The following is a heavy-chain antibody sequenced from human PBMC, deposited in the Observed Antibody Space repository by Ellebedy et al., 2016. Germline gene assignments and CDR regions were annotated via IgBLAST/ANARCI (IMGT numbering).Heavy chain of an antibody. J-gene: IGHJ4*02. CDR1: GFTFSSYG. D-gene: IGHD5-18*01. Sequence: GESLKISCAASGFTFSSYGMHWVRQAPGKGLQWVAVISYDGSNKYFADSVKGRFIISRDNSKNTLYLQMNSLRAEDTAVYYCAKGLSKRGFNYGLFDYWGQGTLVTVAS. CDR3: AKGLSKRGFNYGLFDY. CDR2: ISYDGSNK. V-gene: IGHV3-30*18.